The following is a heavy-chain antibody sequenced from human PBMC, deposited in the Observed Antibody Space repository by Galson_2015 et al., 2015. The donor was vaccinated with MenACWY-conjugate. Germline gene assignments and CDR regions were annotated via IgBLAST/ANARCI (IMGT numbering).Heavy chain of an antibody. D-gene: IGHD1-26*01. Sequence: QSGAEVKKPGESLKIPCTGSGYTFTTYWIGWVRQMPGKGLEWMGFISPGDSYTRYNPAFQGQVTISADKSISTAYLQWNSLQASDTAMYYCTRHPPGGRGMDVWGQGTTVTVSS. V-gene: IGHV5-51*01. CDR1: GYTFTTYW. CDR3: TRHPPGGRGMDV. CDR2: ISPGDSYT. J-gene: IGHJ6*02.